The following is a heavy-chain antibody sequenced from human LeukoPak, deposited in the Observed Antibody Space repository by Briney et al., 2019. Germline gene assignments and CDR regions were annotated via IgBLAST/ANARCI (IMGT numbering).Heavy chain of an antibody. J-gene: IGHJ4*02. CDR1: GFTFSSYA. V-gene: IGHV3-23*01. D-gene: IGHD1-26*01. CDR3: AKTMGAIDHDY. Sequence: PGRSLRLSCAASGFTFSSYAMTWIRQAPGKGLEWISSISGSGGSTYYADSVKGRFTISRDNSKNTLYLQMNSLRAEDTAVYYCAKTMGAIDHDYWGQGTLVTVSS. CDR2: ISGSGGST.